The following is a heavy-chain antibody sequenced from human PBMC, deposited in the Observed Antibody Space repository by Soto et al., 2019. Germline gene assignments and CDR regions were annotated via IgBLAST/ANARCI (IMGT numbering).Heavy chain of an antibody. CDR1: GYSFSNFY. CDR2: MNPNSGNT. D-gene: IGHD2-15*01. Sequence: ASVKVSCKPSGYSFSNFYVHWVRQATGQGLEWMGWMNPNSGNTGYAQKFQGRVTMTSNTSVSTAYMELRSLRSEDTVVYYCAAPLTPSTDSYCSGGSCYHYYYYGMDVWGQGTTVTVSS. CDR3: AAPLTPSTDSYCSGGSCYHYYYYGMDV. V-gene: IGHV1-8*01. J-gene: IGHJ6*02.